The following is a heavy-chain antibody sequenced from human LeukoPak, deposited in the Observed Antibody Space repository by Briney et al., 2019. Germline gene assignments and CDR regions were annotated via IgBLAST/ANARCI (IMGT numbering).Heavy chain of an antibody. CDR2: IGYDGSDK. Sequence: GGSLSLSCAASGFTFSSYGMHWVRQAPGKGLEWVAFIGYDGSDKYYADSVKGRFTISRDNSKNTLYLQMNSLRAEDTAVYYCAKVASEWLVSHFDYWGQGTLVTVSS. CDR1: GFTFSSYG. D-gene: IGHD6-19*01. J-gene: IGHJ4*02. CDR3: AKVASEWLVSHFDY. V-gene: IGHV3-30*02.